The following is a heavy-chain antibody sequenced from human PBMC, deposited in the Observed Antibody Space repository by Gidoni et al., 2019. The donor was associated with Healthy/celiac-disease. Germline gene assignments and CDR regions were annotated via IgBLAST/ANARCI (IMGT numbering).Heavy chain of an antibody. CDR1: GFTFDDYA. Sequence: EVQLVASGGGLVQPGRSLRLSCAASGFTFDDYAMHWVRQAPGKGLEWVSGISWNSGSIGYADSVKGRFTISRDNAKNSLYLQMNSLRAEDTALYYCAKETTMTTGYYGMDVWGQGTTVTVSS. V-gene: IGHV3-9*01. J-gene: IGHJ6*02. D-gene: IGHD4-4*01. CDR2: ISWNSGSI. CDR3: AKETTMTTGYYGMDV.